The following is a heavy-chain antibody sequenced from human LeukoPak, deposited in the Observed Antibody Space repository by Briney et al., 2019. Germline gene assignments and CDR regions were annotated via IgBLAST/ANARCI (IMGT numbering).Heavy chain of an antibody. CDR2: ISGSGGST. Sequence: TGGSLSLSCAASGFTFSSYGMSWVRQAPGKGREWVSAISGSGGSTYYADSVKGRFTISRDNSKNTLYLQMNSLRAEDTAVYYCAKATSPVHSRNWFDSWGQGTLVTVSS. CDR1: GFTFSSYG. D-gene: IGHD6-13*01. V-gene: IGHV3-23*01. J-gene: IGHJ5*01. CDR3: AKATSPVHSRNWFDS.